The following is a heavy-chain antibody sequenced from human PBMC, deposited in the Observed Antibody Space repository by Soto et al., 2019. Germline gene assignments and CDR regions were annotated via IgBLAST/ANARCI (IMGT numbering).Heavy chain of an antibody. CDR3: ARDSDNTMMFQSPEGNWFDP. CDR2: ISYDGSNK. D-gene: IGHD3-22*01. CDR1: GFTFSSYA. Sequence: GGSLRLSCAASGFTFSSYAMHWVRQAPGKGLEWVAVISYDGSNKYYADSVKGRFTISRDNSKNTLYLQMNSLRAEDTAVYYCARDSDNTMMFQSPEGNWFDPWGQGTLVTVSS. J-gene: IGHJ5*02. V-gene: IGHV3-30-3*01.